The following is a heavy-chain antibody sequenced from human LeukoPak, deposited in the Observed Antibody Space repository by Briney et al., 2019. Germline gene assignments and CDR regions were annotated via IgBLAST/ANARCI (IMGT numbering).Heavy chain of an antibody. J-gene: IGHJ3*02. D-gene: IGHD3-16*01. CDR2: ISSSSSYI. Sequence: GGSLRLSCAASGFTFSSYSMNWVRQAPGKGLEWVSSISSSSSYIYYADSVKDRFTISRDNAKNSLYLQMNSLRAEDTAVYYCARGGYDYVWGDAFDIWGQGTMVTVSS. CDR3: ARGGYDYVWGDAFDI. CDR1: GFTFSSYS. V-gene: IGHV3-21*01.